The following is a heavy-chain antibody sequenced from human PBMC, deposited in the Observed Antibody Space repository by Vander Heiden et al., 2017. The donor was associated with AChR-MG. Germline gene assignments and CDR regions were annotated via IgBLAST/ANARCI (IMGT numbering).Heavy chain of an antibody. CDR3: AREDFGTAMVPEHYGMDV. Sequence: QVQLVQSGAEVKKPGASVKVSCKASGYTFTGYYMHWVRQAPGQSLQWMGWINPNSGGTKNAQKFQGRVTMTRDTSISTAYMELSRLRSDDTAVYYCAREDFGTAMVPEHYGMDVWGQGTTVTVSS. CDR2: INPNSGGT. V-gene: IGHV1-2*02. CDR1: GYTFTGYY. D-gene: IGHD5-18*01. J-gene: IGHJ6*02.